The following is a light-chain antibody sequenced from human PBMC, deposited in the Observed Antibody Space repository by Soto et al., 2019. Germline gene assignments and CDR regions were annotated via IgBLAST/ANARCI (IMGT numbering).Light chain of an antibody. CDR1: QRFXTD. J-gene: IGKJ4*02. CDR3: QQPANWPLT. CDR2: HAS. Sequence: IVMTQSPGTLSSTAGESATLPCRASQRFXTDFGWDEGKPGQAPRLLTDHASDRATGSPARLSGSGSATAFTLTSSSIEPEYFALYYCQQPANWPLTVGGGSKVEIK. V-gene: IGKV3-11*01.